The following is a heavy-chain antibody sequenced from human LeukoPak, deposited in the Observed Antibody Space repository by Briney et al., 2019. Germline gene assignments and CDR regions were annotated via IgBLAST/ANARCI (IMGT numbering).Heavy chain of an antibody. CDR2: IYTSGST. V-gene: IGHV4-61*02. D-gene: IGHD2-2*01. CDR1: GGSISSGSYY. J-gene: IGHJ6*03. Sequence: SETLSLTCTVSGGSISSGSYYWSWIRQPAGKGLEWIGRIYTSGSTNYNPSLKSRVTISVDTSKNQFSLKLSSVTAADTAVYYCARDADIVVVPAALSDYYYYYYMDVWGKGTTVTVSS. CDR3: ARDADIVVVPAALSDYYYYYYMDV.